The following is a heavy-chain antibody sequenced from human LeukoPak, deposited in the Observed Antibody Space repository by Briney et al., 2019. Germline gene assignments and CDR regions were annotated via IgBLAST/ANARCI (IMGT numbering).Heavy chain of an antibody. J-gene: IGHJ4*02. Sequence: PGGSLRLSCVASGFPFRDYYFSWVRQAPGQGLEWLSFISASGNIIHYEDSVKGRFTISRDDAKNSVFLQMDSLRTEDTALYYRARHMVITPFDSWGQGTLVTVSS. CDR2: ISASGNII. CDR3: ARHMVITPFDS. V-gene: IGHV3-11*01. D-gene: IGHD4/OR15-4a*01. CDR1: GFPFRDYY.